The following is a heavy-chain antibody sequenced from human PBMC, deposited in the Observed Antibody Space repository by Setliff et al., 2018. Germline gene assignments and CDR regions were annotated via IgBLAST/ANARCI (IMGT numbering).Heavy chain of an antibody. V-gene: IGHV7-4-1*02. CDR3: ASARPHFGVVIRSPPDY. CDR1: GYSLSNYV. J-gene: IGHJ4*02. Sequence: ASVKVSCKASGYSLSNYVMNWVRQAPGQGLEWMGWINTKTGDPTYAQGYTGRFAFSLDTADSTAHLQISSLKAEDTAVYYCASARPHFGVVIRSPPDYWGQGTLVTVSS. D-gene: IGHD3-3*01. CDR2: INTKTGDP.